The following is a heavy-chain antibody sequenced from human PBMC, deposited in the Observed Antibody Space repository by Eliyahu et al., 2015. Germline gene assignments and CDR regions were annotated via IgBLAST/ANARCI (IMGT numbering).Heavy chain of an antibody. V-gene: IGHV4-34*01. D-gene: IGHD6-13*01. CDR3: ARGAAAGNWFDP. CDR2: INHXGST. Sequence: QVQLQQWGAGLLKPSETLSLTCAVYGGSFSGYYXSWXRQPPGKGLXWIGEINHXGSTNYNPSLKSRVTISVDTSKNQFSLKLSSVTAADTAVYYCARGAAAGNWFDPWGQGTLVTVSS. CDR1: GGSFSGYY. J-gene: IGHJ5*02.